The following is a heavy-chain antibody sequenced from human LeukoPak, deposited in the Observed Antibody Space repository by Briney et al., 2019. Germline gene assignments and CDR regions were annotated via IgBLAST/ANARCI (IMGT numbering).Heavy chain of an antibody. Sequence: ASVKVSCKASGYTFTSYYMHWVRQAPGQGLEWMGIINPSGGSTTYAQRFQGRATMTRDTSTSTVYMELSSLRSEDTAVYYCARAGVAGRRFDYWGQGTLVTVSS. CDR3: ARAGVAGRRFDY. D-gene: IGHD6-19*01. CDR1: GYTFTSYY. V-gene: IGHV1-46*01. J-gene: IGHJ4*02. CDR2: INPSGGST.